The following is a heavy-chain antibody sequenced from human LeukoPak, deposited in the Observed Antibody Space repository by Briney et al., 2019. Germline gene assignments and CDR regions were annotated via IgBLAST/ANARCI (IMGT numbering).Heavy chain of an antibody. D-gene: IGHD4-11*01. CDR2: ISSSGSTI. V-gene: IGHV3-48*04. CDR3: ARVGVATTVHYYYYMDV. Sequence: PGGSLRLSCAASGFTFSFYTMNWVRQAPGKGLEWVSYISSSGSTIYYADSVKGRFTISRDSAKNSLYLQMNSLRAEDTAVYYCARVGVATTVHYYYYMDVWGKGTTVTVSS. J-gene: IGHJ6*03. CDR1: GFTFSFYT.